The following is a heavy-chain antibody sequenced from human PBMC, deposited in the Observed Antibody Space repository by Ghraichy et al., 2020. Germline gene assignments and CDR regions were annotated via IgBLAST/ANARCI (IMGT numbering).Heavy chain of an antibody. CDR2: ISYDGSNK. J-gene: IGHJ4*02. V-gene: IGHV3-30*18. CDR1: GFTFSSYG. CDR3: AKGGILTGYYTFDY. D-gene: IGHD3-9*01. Sequence: GGSLRLSCAASGFTFSSYGMHWVRQAPGKGLEWVAVISYDGSNKYYADSVKGRFTISRDNSKNTLYLQMNSLRAEDTAVYYCAKGGILTGYYTFDYWGQGTLVTVSS.